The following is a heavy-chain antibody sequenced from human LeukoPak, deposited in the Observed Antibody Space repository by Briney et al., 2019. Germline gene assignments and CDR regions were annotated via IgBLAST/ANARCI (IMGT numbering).Heavy chain of an antibody. J-gene: IGHJ6*03. CDR1: GGSFSGYY. D-gene: IGHD6-19*01. CDR2: INHSGST. Sequence: PSETLSLTCAVYGGSFSGYYWSWIRQPPGKGLEWIGEINHSGSTNYNPSLKSRVTISVDTSKNQFSLKLSSVTAADTAVYYCARQVAVAGTIYYYYYMDVWGKGTAVTVSS. V-gene: IGHV4-34*01. CDR3: ARQVAVAGTIYYYYYMDV.